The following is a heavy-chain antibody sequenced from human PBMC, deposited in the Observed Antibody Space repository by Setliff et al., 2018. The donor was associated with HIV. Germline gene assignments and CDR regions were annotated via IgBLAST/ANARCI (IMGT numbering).Heavy chain of an antibody. V-gene: IGHV4-59*12. J-gene: IGHJ3*02. CDR3: AREGITMVRVVEAAFDI. Sequence: LSLTCTVSGDSISTDYWTWIRQPPGKGLEWIGYIYNSASTSYNPSLKSRVTISVDTSKNQFSLKLSSVTAADTAVYYCAREGITMVRVVEAAFDIWGQGTMVTVSS. CDR2: IYNSAST. D-gene: IGHD3-10*01. CDR1: GDSISTDY.